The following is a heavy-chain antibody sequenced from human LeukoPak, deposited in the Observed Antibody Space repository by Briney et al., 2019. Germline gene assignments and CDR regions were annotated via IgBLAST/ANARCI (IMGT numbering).Heavy chain of an antibody. J-gene: IGHJ4*02. Sequence: SETLSLTCTVSGGSISTYYWSWIRQPPGKGLEWIGYIYYSGSTNYNPSLKSRITISVDTSKNQFSLKLSSVTAADTAVYYCARDPRYSSGWYTVYFDYWGQGTLVTVSS. CDR2: IYYSGST. D-gene: IGHD6-19*01. V-gene: IGHV4-59*01. CDR1: GGSISTYY. CDR3: ARDPRYSSGWYTVYFDY.